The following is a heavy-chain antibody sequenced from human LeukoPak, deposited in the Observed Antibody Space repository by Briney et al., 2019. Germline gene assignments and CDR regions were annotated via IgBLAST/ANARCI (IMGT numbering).Heavy chain of an antibody. Sequence: GGSLRLSCAASGFTFDDYGMSWVRQAPGKGLEWVSGINWNGGSTGYADSVKGRFTISRDNAKNSLYLQMNSLRAEDTALYYCARDPTFYYYDSSDEAFDIWGQGTMVTVSS. J-gene: IGHJ3*02. D-gene: IGHD3-22*01. CDR1: GFTFDDYG. CDR3: ARDPTFYYYDSSDEAFDI. V-gene: IGHV3-20*04. CDR2: INWNGGST.